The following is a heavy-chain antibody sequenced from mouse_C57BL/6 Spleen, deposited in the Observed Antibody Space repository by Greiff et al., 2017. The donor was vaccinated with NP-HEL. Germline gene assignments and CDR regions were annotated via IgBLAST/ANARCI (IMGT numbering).Heavy chain of an antibody. V-gene: IGHV5-17*01. J-gene: IGHJ2*01. D-gene: IGHD4-1*01. CDR2: ISSGSSTI. CDR1: GFTFSDYG. CDR3: ARRGGANWAYYFDY. Sequence: DVQLVESGGGLVKPGGSLKLSCAASGFTFSDYGMHWVRQAPEKGLEWVAYISSGSSTIYYADKVKGRFTISRDTAKNTLFLQMTSLRSEDTAMYYCARRGGANWAYYFDYWGQGTTLTVSS.